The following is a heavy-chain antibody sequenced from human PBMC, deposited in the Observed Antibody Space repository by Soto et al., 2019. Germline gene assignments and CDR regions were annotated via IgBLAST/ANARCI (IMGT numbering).Heavy chain of an antibody. Sequence: QVQLVESGGGVVQPGRSLRLSCAASGFTFSSYTMHWVRQAPGKGLEWVAAISYDGSNKYYADSVKGRFTISRDNSKNTLYVQMNSLRGEDTAVYYWARGAGIAVAGTSFEYWGQGTLVTVSS. CDR1: GFTFSSYT. D-gene: IGHD6-19*01. CDR2: ISYDGSNK. V-gene: IGHV3-30-3*01. J-gene: IGHJ4*02. CDR3: ARGAGIAVAGTSFEY.